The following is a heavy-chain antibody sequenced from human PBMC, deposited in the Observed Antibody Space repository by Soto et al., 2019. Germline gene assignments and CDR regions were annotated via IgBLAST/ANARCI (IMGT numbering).Heavy chain of an antibody. CDR3: VRGGFLSHDHVIIAPATLGFDP. D-gene: IGHD2-2*01. J-gene: IGHJ5*02. CDR2: MDPNRINT. Sequence: GASVKVSCKASGYTFTTYDINWVRQAPGQGLEWMGWMDPNRINTGYAEKFQGRVTMTRDTSISTAYMELSSLRYDDTAVYYCVRGGFLSHDHVIIAPATLGFDPWGQGTLVTVSS. V-gene: IGHV1-8*01. CDR1: GYTFTTYD.